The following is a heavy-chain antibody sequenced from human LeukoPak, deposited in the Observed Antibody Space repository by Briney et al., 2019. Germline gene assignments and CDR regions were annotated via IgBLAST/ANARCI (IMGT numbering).Heavy chain of an antibody. CDR1: GFNFNSYG. CDR2: IDSSGNYM. V-gene: IGHV3-21*01. J-gene: IGHJ4*02. CDR3: ARARGSLRHYFDY. Sequence: GGSLRLSCAASGFNFNSYGMDWVRQAPGKGLEWVSSIDSSGNYMYYGDSVKGRFTIPRDNAKNSLYLQMYSLRAEDTAVYHCARARGSLRHYFDYWGQGTLVTVSS. D-gene: IGHD3-10*01.